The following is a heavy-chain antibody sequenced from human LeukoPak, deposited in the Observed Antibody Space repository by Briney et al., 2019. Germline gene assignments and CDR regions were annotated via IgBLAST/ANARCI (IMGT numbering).Heavy chain of an antibody. CDR1: GYTLTDYY. D-gene: IGHD1-7*01. V-gene: IGHV1-2*02. J-gene: IGHJ4*02. Sequence: ASVKVSCKASGYTLTDYYMHWVRQAPGQGLEWMGWINPNTGGTNYAQKFQGRVTMTRDTSISTAYMDLSRLRSDDTAVYYCVQFELDYWGQGTLVTVSS. CDR2: INPNTGGT. CDR3: VQFELDY.